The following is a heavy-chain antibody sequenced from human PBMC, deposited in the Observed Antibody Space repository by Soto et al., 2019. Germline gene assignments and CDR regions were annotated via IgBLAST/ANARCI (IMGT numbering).Heavy chain of an antibody. CDR1: GYMFSDYW. J-gene: IGHJ4*02. Sequence: GSSLKPSCESSGYMFSDYWIGLVRQMRGEGLEWVGIIYPGDSHTRYSPSFQGQVTISADKSVTTAYLQWRSLKASDTAIYYCARLHNYDDSGLSEGLDYWGQGTLVTVSS. D-gene: IGHD3-22*01. V-gene: IGHV5-51*01. CDR3: ARLHNYDDSGLSEGLDY. CDR2: IYPGDSHT.